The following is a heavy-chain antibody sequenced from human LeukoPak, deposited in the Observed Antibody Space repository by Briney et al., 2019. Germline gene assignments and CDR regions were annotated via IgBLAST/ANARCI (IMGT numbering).Heavy chain of an antibody. Sequence: SETLSLTCTVSGGSISSYCWSWIRQPPGKGLEWIGYIFYSGSTNYNPSLKSRVTISVDTSKNQFSLKLSSVTAADTAIYYCARDAKYYYGSRTFFFYEHWGQGTLLTVSS. CDR2: IFYSGST. J-gene: IGHJ4*02. V-gene: IGHV4-59*12. CDR3: ARDAKYYYGSRTFFFYEH. CDR1: GGSISSYC. D-gene: IGHD3-10*01.